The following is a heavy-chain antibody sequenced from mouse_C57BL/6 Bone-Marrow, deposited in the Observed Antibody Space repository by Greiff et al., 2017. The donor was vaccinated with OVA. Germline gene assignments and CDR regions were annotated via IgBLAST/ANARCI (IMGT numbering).Heavy chain of an antibody. J-gene: IGHJ4*01. D-gene: IGHD4-1*01. CDR1: GYTFTNYW. CDR3: ARRRSGYAMDY. Sequence: QVQLQQSGAELVRPGPSVKMSCKASGYTFTNYWIGWAKQRPGHGLEWIGDIYPGGGYTNYNEKFKGKATLTADKSSSTAYMQFSSLTSEDSAIYYCARRRSGYAMDYWGQGTSVTVSS. CDR2: IYPGGGYT. V-gene: IGHV1-63*01.